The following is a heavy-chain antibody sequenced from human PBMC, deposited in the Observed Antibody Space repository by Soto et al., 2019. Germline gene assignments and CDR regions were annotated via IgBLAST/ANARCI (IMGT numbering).Heavy chain of an antibody. D-gene: IGHD6-6*01. V-gene: IGHV1-3*01. CDR2: INAGNGNT. CDR1: GYSFTGYV. J-gene: IGHJ4*02. CDR3: ARLISPFYSSSSYFDY. Sequence: GASVKVSCKASGYSFTGYVVHWVRQAPGQRLEWMGWINAGNGNTKSSQKFQGRVTFTRDTSASTAYMELSSLTPEDTAVYYCARLISPFYSSSSYFDYWDQGTLVTVSS.